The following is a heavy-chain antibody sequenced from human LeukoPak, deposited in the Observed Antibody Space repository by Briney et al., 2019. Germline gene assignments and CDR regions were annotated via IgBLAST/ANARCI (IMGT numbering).Heavy chain of an antibody. J-gene: IGHJ3*02. CDR2: IYYSGST. V-gene: IGHV4-39*01. D-gene: IGHD3-10*01. CDR1: GGSISSSSYY. Sequence: SETLSLTCTVSGGSISSSSYYWGWIRQPPGKGLEWIGSIYYSGSTYYNPSLKSRVTISVDTSKNQFSLKLSSVTAADTAVYYCAKTQIWFGDINDAFGIWGQGTMVTVSS. CDR3: AKTQIWFGDINDAFGI.